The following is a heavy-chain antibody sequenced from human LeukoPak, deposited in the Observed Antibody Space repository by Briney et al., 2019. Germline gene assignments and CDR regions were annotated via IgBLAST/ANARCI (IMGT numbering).Heavy chain of an antibody. V-gene: IGHV4-59*01. D-gene: IGHD1-1*01. J-gene: IGHJ6*03. Sequence: ASETLSLTCTVSGGSITGYYWSWIRQPPGKGLEWIGYISYTGSTNYNPSLQSRVTIFVDTSNNQLSLRLTSVTAADTAVYYCARAQNALYYYYYMDVWGKGTTVTVSS. CDR3: ARAQNALYYYYYMDV. CDR1: GGSITGYY. CDR2: ISYTGST.